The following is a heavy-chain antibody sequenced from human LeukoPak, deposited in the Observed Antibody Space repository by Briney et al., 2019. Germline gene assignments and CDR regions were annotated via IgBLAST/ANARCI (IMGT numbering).Heavy chain of an antibody. CDR3: VRDWGDSGDY. CDR1: GFTFSSYW. Sequence: GGPLRLSCAASGFTFSSYWMTWVRQAPGTGLEWVATIKQDGSERFYVDSVKGRFTISRDNAKNSLYLQMNSLRTEDTAVYYCVRDWGDSGDYWGQGTLVAVSS. V-gene: IGHV3-7*01. D-gene: IGHD2-21*02. J-gene: IGHJ4*02. CDR2: IKQDGSER.